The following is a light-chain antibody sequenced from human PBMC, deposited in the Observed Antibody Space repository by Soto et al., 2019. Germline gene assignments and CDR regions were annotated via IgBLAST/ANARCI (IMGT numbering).Light chain of an antibody. CDR1: QGISNY. V-gene: IGKV1-27*01. CDR2: AAS. CDR3: QKYNSVELT. J-gene: IGKJ4*01. Sequence: DIQMTQSPSSLSASVGDRVTITCRASQGISNYLAGYQQKPGKVHKLLIYAASTLQSVVPSRFRGSGSGTDFTLTISSLEHEDVATYYYQKYNSVELTFGGGNKVEIK.